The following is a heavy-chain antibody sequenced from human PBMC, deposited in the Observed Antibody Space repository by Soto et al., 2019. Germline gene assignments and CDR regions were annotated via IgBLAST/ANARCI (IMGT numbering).Heavy chain of an antibody. Sequence: PGGSLRLSCAASGFTFSSYSMNWVRQAPGKGLEWASSISSSSSYIYYADSVKGRFTISRDNAKNSLYLQMNSLRAEDTAVYYCARGGRYYDFWSAMDWFDPWGQGTLVTVSS. V-gene: IGHV3-21*01. CDR3: ARGGRYYDFWSAMDWFDP. CDR1: GFTFSSYS. J-gene: IGHJ5*02. CDR2: ISSSSSYI. D-gene: IGHD3-3*01.